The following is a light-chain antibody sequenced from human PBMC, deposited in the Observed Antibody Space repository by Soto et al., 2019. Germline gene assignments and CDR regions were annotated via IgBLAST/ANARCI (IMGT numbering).Light chain of an antibody. J-gene: IGLJ1*01. V-gene: IGLV2-11*01. CDR3: CSYAGTCRGYV. CDR1: SSDVGGFDY. Sequence: QSVLTQPRSVSGSPGQSVTFSCTGTSSDVGGFDYVSWVQQHPGKVPKLMIYDVSKRPSGVPDRFSGSKSGNTASLTISGLQAEDEADYYCCSYAGTCRGYVFGTGTKVTVL. CDR2: DVS.